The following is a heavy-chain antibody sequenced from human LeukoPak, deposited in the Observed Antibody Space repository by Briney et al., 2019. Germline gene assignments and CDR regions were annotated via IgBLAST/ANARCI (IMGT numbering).Heavy chain of an antibody. CDR2: ISGSGVTT. CDR1: GFTFSTYA. CDR3: AKYRSSSREGGFDY. Sequence: PGGSLRLSCAASGFTFSTYAMTWVRQAPEKGLELVSVISGSGVTTFHADSVKGRFTISRDNSKNTLYLQMNSLGADDAAVYYCAKYRSSSREGGFDYWGQGTLVTVSS. J-gene: IGHJ4*02. V-gene: IGHV3-23*01. D-gene: IGHD2-2*01.